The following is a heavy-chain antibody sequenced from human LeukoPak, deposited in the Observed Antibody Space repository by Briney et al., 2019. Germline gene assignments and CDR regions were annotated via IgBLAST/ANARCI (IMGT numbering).Heavy chain of an antibody. J-gene: IGHJ3*02. CDR2: IYYSGST. V-gene: IGHV4-59*01. Sequence: PSETLSLTCTVPGGSISSYYWSWIRQPPGKGLERIGYIYYSGSTNYNPSLKSRVTVSVDTSNNQFSLKLSSVTAADMAVYYCARENTMVRGAFDAFDIWSQGTMVTVSS. D-gene: IGHD3-10*01. CDR1: GGSISSYY. CDR3: ARENTMVRGAFDAFDI.